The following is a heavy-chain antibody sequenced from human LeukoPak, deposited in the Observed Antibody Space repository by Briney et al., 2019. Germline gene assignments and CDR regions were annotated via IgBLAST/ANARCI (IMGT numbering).Heavy chain of an antibody. CDR2: INSDGSST. CDR1: GFTFSSYW. Sequence: GGSLRLSCAASGFTFSSYWMHWVRQAPGKGLVWVSRINSDGSSTSYADSVKGRFTISRDNAKNTLCLQMNSLRAEDTAVYYCARDWGLGSYDYWGQGTLVTVSS. D-gene: IGHD3-16*01. CDR3: ARDWGLGSYDY. V-gene: IGHV3-74*01. J-gene: IGHJ4*02.